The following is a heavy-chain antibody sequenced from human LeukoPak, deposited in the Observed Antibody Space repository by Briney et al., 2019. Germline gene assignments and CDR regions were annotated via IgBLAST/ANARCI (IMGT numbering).Heavy chain of an antibody. Sequence: SETLSLTCTVSGGSISSYYWSWIRQPPGKGLEWIGYIYYSGSTNYNPSLRSRVTISVDTSKNQFSLKLSSVTAADTAVYYCARGLYSGSYYFDYWGQGTLVTVSS. V-gene: IGHV4-59*01. CDR1: GGSISSYY. J-gene: IGHJ4*02. CDR2: IYYSGST. CDR3: ARGLYSGSYYFDY. D-gene: IGHD1-26*01.